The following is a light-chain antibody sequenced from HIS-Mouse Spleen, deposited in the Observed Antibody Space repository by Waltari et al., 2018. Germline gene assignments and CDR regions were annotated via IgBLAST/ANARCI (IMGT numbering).Light chain of an antibody. CDR1: SSDVGGYNY. CDR3: CSYAGSYTLV. CDR2: DVS. Sequence: QSALTQPRSVSGSPGQSVTISCTGTSSDVGGYNYVSWYQQHPGKAPKLMIYDVSKRPAGGPDRFSGSKSGNTASLTISGLQAEDEVDYYCCSYAGSYTLVFGGGTKLTVL. J-gene: IGLJ2*01. V-gene: IGLV2-11*01.